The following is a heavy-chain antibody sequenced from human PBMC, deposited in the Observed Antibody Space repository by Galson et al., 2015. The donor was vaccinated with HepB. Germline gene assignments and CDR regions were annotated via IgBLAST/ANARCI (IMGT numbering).Heavy chain of an antibody. CDR1: GFTFSSYG. CDR3: ARGDGYNSVWVFYFDY. D-gene: IGHD5-24*01. V-gene: IGHV3-33*01. CDR2: IWYDGSNK. Sequence: SLRLSCAASGFTFSSYGMHWVRQAPGKGLEWVAVIWYDGSNKYYADSVKGRFTTSRDNSKNTLYLQMNSLRAEDTAVYYCARGDGYNSVWVFYFDYWGQGTLVTVSS. J-gene: IGHJ4*02.